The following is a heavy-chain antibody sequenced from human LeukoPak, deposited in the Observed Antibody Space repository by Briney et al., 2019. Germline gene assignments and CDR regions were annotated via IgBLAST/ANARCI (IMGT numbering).Heavy chain of an antibody. Sequence: ASVKVSCKASGYTFTSYGISWVRQAPGQGLEWMGWISAYNGNTNYAQKLQGRVTMTTDTSTSTAYMELRSLRSDDTAVYYCARDGSSGSYYLYYYCYMDVWGKGTTVTVSS. CDR2: ISAYNGNT. J-gene: IGHJ6*03. CDR1: GYTFTSYG. V-gene: IGHV1-18*01. D-gene: IGHD1-26*01. CDR3: ARDGSSGSYYLYYYCYMDV.